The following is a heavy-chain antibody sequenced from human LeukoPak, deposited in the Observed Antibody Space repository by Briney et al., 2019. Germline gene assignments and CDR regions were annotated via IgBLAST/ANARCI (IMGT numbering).Heavy chain of an antibody. CDR1: GFTFSSNT. V-gene: IGHV3-21*01. Sequence: GGSLRLSCAASGFTFSSNTMNWVRQAPGKGLEWVSSISSSSSYMKYAASVRGRFTISRDNAKNSLYLQMNSLRAEDTAVYYCASEDYYDSSAYYYRNFQHWGQGTLVTVSS. J-gene: IGHJ1*01. CDR2: ISSSSSYM. CDR3: ASEDYYDSSAYYYRNFQH. D-gene: IGHD3-22*01.